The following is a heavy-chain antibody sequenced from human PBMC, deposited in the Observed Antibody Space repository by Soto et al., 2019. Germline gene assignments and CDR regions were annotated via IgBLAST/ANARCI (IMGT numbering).Heavy chain of an antibody. J-gene: IGHJ6*02. CDR2: IYHSGST. Sequence: QVQLQESGPGLVKPSGTLSLTCAVSGGSISSSNWWGWVRQPPGKGLEWIGEIYHSGSTNYNPSLKSRVTISVDKSKNQFSLKLSSVTAADTAVYYCAKHRVVTSIRGGYYYGMDVWGQGTTVTVSS. D-gene: IGHD2-21*02. V-gene: IGHV4-4*02. CDR1: GGSISSSNW. CDR3: AKHRVVTSIRGGYYYGMDV.